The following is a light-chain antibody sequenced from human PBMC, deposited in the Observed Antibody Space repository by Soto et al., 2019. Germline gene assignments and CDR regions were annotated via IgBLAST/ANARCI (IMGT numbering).Light chain of an antibody. Sequence: QSALTQPASVSGSPGQSITISCTGTSSDVGSYDLVSWYQQVTGKSPKLMIFEVTERPSGASNFFSGSKSGNTASLTISGLQAEDEADYYCCSYAKSPTPAFVFGTGTKVTVL. CDR2: EVT. J-gene: IGLJ1*01. V-gene: IGLV2-23*02. CDR3: CSYAKSPTPAFV. CDR1: SSDVGSYDL.